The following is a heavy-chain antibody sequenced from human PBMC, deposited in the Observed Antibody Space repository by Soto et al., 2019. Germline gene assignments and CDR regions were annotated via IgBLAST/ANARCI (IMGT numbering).Heavy chain of an antibody. Sequence: ASVKVSCKASGYTFTSYGISWVRQAPGQGLEWMGWISAYNGNTNYAQKLQGRVTMTTDTSTSTAYMELRSLRSDDTAVYYCARSPARAMITFGGVTGNDYWGQGTLVTVSS. V-gene: IGHV1-18*01. CDR1: GYTFTSYG. CDR2: ISAYNGNT. D-gene: IGHD3-16*01. CDR3: ARSPARAMITFGGVTGNDY. J-gene: IGHJ4*02.